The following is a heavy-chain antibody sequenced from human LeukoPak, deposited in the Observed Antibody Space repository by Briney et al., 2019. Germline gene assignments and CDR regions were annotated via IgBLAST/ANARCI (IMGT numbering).Heavy chain of an antibody. Sequence: ASVKVSCKASGYTFTSYGISWVRQAPGQGLEWMGWISAYNGNTNYAQKLQGRVTMTTDTSTSTAYMELRSLRSDDTAVYCCARVPGITIFGGVYYYYYGMDVWGQGTTVTVSS. V-gene: IGHV1-18*01. D-gene: IGHD3-3*01. CDR3: ARVPGITIFGGVYYYYYGMDV. CDR1: GYTFTSYG. J-gene: IGHJ6*02. CDR2: ISAYNGNT.